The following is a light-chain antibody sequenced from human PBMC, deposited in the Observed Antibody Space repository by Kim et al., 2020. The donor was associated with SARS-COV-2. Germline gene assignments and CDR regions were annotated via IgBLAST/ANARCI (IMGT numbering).Light chain of an antibody. CDR3: NSRDSSGDHVV. Sequence: ALGQTFRLTCQGDSLRNYYATWYQQRAGQAPVLVLYGKYNRPSGIPDRFSGSASGNTASLTITGAQAEDEADYYCNSRDSSGDHVVFGGGTKLTVL. J-gene: IGLJ3*02. CDR2: GKY. V-gene: IGLV3-19*01. CDR1: SLRNYY.